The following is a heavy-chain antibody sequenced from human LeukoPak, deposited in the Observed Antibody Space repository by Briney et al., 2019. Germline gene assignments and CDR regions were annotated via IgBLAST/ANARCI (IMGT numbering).Heavy chain of an antibody. Sequence: VASVKVSCKASGGTFSSYAISWVRQAPGQGLEWMGRIIPIFGTANYAQKFQGRVTSTTDESTSTAYMELSSLRSEDTAVYYCARAMVRGLIQGWFDPWGQGTLVSVSS. D-gene: IGHD3-10*01. CDR3: ARAMVRGLIQGWFDP. CDR1: GGTFSSYA. CDR2: IIPIFGTA. V-gene: IGHV1-69*05. J-gene: IGHJ5*02.